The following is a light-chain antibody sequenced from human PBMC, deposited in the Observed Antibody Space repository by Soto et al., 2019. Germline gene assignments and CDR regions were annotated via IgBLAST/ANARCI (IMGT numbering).Light chain of an antibody. CDR1: SSDVGAYNF. Sequence: QSALTQPASVSGSPGQSITISCTATSSDVGAYNFVSWHQQHPGKAPKLMIYNVYDRPSGISYRFSGSKSGNTASLTISGLQGEDEADYYCSAYTVSRTYVFGTGTKLTVL. V-gene: IGLV2-14*03. CDR3: SAYTVSRTYV. CDR2: NVY. J-gene: IGLJ1*01.